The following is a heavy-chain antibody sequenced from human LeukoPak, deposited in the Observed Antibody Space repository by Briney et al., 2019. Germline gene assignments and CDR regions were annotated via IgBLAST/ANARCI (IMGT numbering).Heavy chain of an antibody. V-gene: IGHV3-30*03. Sequence: PGGSLRLSCAASGFTFGTYGMYWVRQTPGKGLEWMAVISDDGKNKDYADSVKGRFTISRDNSENTLYLQMNSLRAEDTAVYYRARAYTIFGVYYYYGMDVWGQGTTVTVSS. D-gene: IGHD3-3*01. CDR1: GFTFGTYG. CDR3: ARAYTIFGVYYYYGMDV. J-gene: IGHJ6*02. CDR2: ISDDGKNK.